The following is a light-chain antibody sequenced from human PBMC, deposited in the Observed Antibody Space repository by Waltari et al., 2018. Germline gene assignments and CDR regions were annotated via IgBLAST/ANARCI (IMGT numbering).Light chain of an antibody. CDR1: KIGSKS. CDR2: DNS. V-gene: IGLV3-21*02. J-gene: IGLJ2*01. CDR3: QVWDDSSDQGV. Sequence: SYVVTQPPSASVAPGQTARITCGGNKIGSKSVHWYQQRPGQAPVLFVYDNSDRPSGISERLSGSNFANTATLSINRVEAGDEADYYCQVWDDSSDQGVFGGGTKLTVL.